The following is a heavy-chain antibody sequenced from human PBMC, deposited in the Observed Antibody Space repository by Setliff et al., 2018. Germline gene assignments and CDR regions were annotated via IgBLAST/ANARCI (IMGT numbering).Heavy chain of an antibody. J-gene: IGHJ3*02. D-gene: IGHD6-19*01. Sequence: GESLKISCAASGFTFSSYAMTWVRQAPGKGLEWVSGISGYGRRTYYADSVKGRSTISRDNSQNTMYLQMNSLRAEDTAVYYCIRDTSGRDAFDIWGQGTMVTVSS. V-gene: IGHV3-23*01. CDR1: GFTFSSYA. CDR3: IRDTSGRDAFDI. CDR2: ISGYGRRT.